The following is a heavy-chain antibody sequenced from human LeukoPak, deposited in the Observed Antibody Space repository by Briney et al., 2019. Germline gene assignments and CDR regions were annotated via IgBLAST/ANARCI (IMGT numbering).Heavy chain of an antibody. Sequence: PSETLSLTCTVSGGSISSSSYYWGWLRQPPGKGLEWIGSIYYSGSTYYNPSLKSRVTISKDASKNHFSLKLSSVTAADTAVYYCARGYYYYYGMDVWGQGTTVTVSS. CDR1: GGSISSSSYY. V-gene: IGHV4-39*02. J-gene: IGHJ6*02. CDR3: ARGYYYYYGMDV. CDR2: IYYSGST.